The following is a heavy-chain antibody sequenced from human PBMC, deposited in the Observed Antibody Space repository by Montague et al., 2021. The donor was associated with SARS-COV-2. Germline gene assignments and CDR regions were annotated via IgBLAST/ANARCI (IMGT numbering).Heavy chain of an antibody. CDR2: IDHSGNT. J-gene: IGHJ6*02. CDR1: GGSFSPYY. Sequence: SETLSLTCAVYGGSFSPYYWAWIRQSPGKGLEWIGNIDHSGNTNYNPSLKSRVSISVDTSSSQFSLYLTSVTAADAAVYYCARALGYNWNYYYYYGMDVWGQGTTVTVSS. CDR3: ARALGYNWNYYYYYGMDV. D-gene: IGHD1-20*01. V-gene: IGHV4-34*01.